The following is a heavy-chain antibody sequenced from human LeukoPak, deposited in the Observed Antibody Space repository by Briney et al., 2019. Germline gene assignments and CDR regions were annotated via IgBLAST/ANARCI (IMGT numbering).Heavy chain of an antibody. Sequence: GASVKVSCKASGGTFSSYAINWVRQAPGQGLEWMGGVIPIFGTANYAQKFQGRVTITADESTSTAYMELSSLRSEDTAVYYCARDRRAGVLDYWGQGTLVTVSS. J-gene: IGHJ4*02. V-gene: IGHV1-69*01. CDR2: VIPIFGTA. CDR3: ARDRRAGVLDY. D-gene: IGHD6-19*01. CDR1: GGTFSSYA.